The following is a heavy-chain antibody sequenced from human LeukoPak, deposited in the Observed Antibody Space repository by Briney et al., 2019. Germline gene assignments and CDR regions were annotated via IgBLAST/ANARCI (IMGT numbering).Heavy chain of an antibody. CDR3: ARGLTGIGGTASDY. D-gene: IGHD3-10*01. CDR2: IYSGGST. CDR1: GFTVSINY. V-gene: IGHV3-53*01. J-gene: IGHJ4*02. Sequence: PGGSLRLSCAASGFTVSINYMSWVRQAPEKGLECGSVIYSGGSTYYADSVKGRFTISRDNSKNTLYLQMNSLRAEDTAVYYCARGLTGIGGTASDYWGQGTLVTVSS.